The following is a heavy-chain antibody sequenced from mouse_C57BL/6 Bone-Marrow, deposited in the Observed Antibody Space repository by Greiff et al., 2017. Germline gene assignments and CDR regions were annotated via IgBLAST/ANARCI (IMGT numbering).Heavy chain of an antibody. CDR1: GFTFSDYY. J-gene: IGHJ1*03. CDR3: ARRNYYGSSGYFDV. Sequence: EVHLVESGGGLVQPGGSLKLSCAASGFTFSDYYMYWVRQTPEKRLEWVAYISNGGGSTYYPDTVKGRFTISRDNAKNTLYLQMSRLKSEDTAMYYCARRNYYGSSGYFDVWGTGTTVTVSS. CDR2: ISNGGGST. D-gene: IGHD1-1*01. V-gene: IGHV5-12*01.